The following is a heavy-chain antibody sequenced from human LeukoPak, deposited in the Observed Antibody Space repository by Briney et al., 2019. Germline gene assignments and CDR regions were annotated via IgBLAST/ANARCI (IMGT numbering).Heavy chain of an antibody. CDR2: IHNNGDI. CDR3: GRWGYFDSGNYFVVDY. CDR1: GDSIRSYY. Sequence: SETLSLTCIVSGDSIRSYYWNWIRQAPGKALEWIGHIHNNGDIAYNFSLKSRVTISMDTSKNRFSLKLSSVTAADTAVYYCGRWGYFDSGNYFVVDYWGQGTVVTVSS. D-gene: IGHD3-22*01. J-gene: IGHJ4*02. V-gene: IGHV4-59*01.